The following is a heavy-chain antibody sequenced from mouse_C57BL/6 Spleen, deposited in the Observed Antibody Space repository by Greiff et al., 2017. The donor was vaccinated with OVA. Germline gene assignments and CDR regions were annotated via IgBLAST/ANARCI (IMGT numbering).Heavy chain of an antibody. J-gene: IGHJ1*03. CDR3: ARSPRNFYGSSSWYFDV. CDR2: IYPGDGDT. V-gene: IGHV1-80*01. Sequence: QVQLQQSGAELVKPGASVKISCTASGYAFSSYWMNWVKQRPGKGLEWIGQIYPGDGDTNYNGKFKGKATLTADKSSSTAYMQLSSLTSEDSAVYFCARSPRNFYGSSSWYFDVWGTGTTVTVSS. CDR1: GYAFSSYW. D-gene: IGHD1-1*01.